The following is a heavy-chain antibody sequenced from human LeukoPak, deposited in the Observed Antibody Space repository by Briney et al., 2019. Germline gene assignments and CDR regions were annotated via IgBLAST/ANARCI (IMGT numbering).Heavy chain of an antibody. V-gene: IGHV4-59*01. J-gene: IGHJ4*02. CDR3: ARSGRQWLDLDY. CDR2: IYYSGST. Sequence: PSETLSLTCTVSGGSISSYYWNWIRQPPGKGLEWIGYIYYSGSTNYNPSLKSRVTISVDTSKNQFSLKLSSVTAADTAVFYCARSGRQWLDLDYWGQGTLITVSS. D-gene: IGHD6-19*01. CDR1: GGSISSYY.